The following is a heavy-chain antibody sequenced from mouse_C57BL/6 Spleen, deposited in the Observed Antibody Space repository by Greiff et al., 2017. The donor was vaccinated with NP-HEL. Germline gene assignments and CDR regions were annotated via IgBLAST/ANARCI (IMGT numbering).Heavy chain of an antibody. Sequence: VQLQQSGPELVKPGASVKISCKASGYAFSSSWMNWVKQRPGKGLEWIGRIYPGDGDTNYNGKFKGKATLTADKSSSTAYMQLSSLTSEDSAVYFCARGPTYYYGSNFDYWGQGTTLTVSS. V-gene: IGHV1-82*01. CDR3: ARGPTYYYGSNFDY. CDR1: GYAFSSSW. J-gene: IGHJ2*01. CDR2: IYPGDGDT. D-gene: IGHD1-1*01.